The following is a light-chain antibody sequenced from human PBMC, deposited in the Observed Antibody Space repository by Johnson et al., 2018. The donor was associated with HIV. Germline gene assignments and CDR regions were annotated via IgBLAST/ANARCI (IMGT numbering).Light chain of an antibody. CDR2: DNN. CDR1: SSNIGHNY. J-gene: IGLJ1*01. V-gene: IGLV1-51*01. Sequence: QSVLTQPPSVSAAPGQKVTISCSGSSSNIGHNYVSWYQQLPGTAPTLLIYDNNKRPSGIPDRFSGSTSGTSATLGIPGLQTGDEADYDCGTWDSRRRVVFSGTGTKVTVL. CDR3: GTWDSRRRVVF.